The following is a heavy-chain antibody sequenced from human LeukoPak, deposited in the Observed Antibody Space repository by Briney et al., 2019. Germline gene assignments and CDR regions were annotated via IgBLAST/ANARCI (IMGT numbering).Heavy chain of an antibody. CDR2: ISGSGDYT. CDR3: AKRSLGSYPNFDY. J-gene: IGHJ4*02. Sequence: GGSLRLSCAASGFPFNTYSMNWLRQAPGKGLEWVSAISGSGDYTYYADSVKGRFTISRDNSKNTLCLQMNSLRAEDTAVYYCAKRSLGSYPNFDYWGQGTLVTVSS. CDR1: GFPFNTYS. V-gene: IGHV3-23*01. D-gene: IGHD3-16*02.